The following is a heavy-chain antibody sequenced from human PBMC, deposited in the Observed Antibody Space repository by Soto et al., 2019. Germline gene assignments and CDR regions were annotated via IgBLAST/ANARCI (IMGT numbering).Heavy chain of an antibody. Sequence: SETLSLTCTVSGGSVSSGSYYWTWIRQPPGKGLEWLVYIYYSGNTNYNPPLKSRITISVDTSGNQFTLKLSSVTAADTAVYSCARTYCTTTACQAHGIDVWGQGTTVTVSS. CDR3: ARTYCTTTACQAHGIDV. J-gene: IGHJ6*02. CDR2: IYYSGNT. V-gene: IGHV4-61*01. CDR1: GGSVSSGSYY. D-gene: IGHD4-4*01.